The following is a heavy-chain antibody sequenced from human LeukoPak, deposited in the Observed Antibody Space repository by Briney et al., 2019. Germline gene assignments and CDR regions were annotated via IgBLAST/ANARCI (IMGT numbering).Heavy chain of an antibody. CDR3: ARESYDYVRGSYRPLRFDY. J-gene: IGHJ4*02. CDR2: INRSGST. Sequence: SETLSLTCAVYGGSFSGYYWSWIRQPPGKGLEWIGEINRSGSTNYNPSLKSRATISVDTSKNQFSLNLSSATAADTAVYYCARESYDYVRGSYRPLRFDYWGQGTLVTVSS. D-gene: IGHD3-16*02. CDR1: GGSFSGYY. V-gene: IGHV4-34*01.